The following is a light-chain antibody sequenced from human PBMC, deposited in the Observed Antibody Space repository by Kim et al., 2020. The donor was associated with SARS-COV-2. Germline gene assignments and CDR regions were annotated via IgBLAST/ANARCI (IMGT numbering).Light chain of an antibody. Sequence: VSPGERVPLSCRASQSVDTTLAWYQQRPGQAPRLLIYGASTRATDIPARFSGSGSGTEFTLIVSSLQSEDFAVYYCQQYSHWPPYTFGPGTKLEIK. V-gene: IGKV3-15*01. CDR1: QSVDTT. CDR2: GAS. J-gene: IGKJ2*01. CDR3: QQYSHWPPYT.